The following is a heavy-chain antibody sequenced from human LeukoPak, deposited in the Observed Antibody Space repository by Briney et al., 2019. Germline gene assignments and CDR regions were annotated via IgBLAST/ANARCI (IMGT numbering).Heavy chain of an antibody. D-gene: IGHD6-19*01. CDR1: GGSISSGGYS. CDR2: IYHSGST. Sequence: SETLSLTCAVSGGSISSGGYSWSWIRQPPGKGLEWIGYIYHSGSTYYNPSLKSRVTISVDTSKNQFSLKLSSVTAADTAVYYCARVRVSGRKNWFDPWGQGTLVTVSS. V-gene: IGHV4-30-2*01. CDR3: ARVRVSGRKNWFDP. J-gene: IGHJ5*02.